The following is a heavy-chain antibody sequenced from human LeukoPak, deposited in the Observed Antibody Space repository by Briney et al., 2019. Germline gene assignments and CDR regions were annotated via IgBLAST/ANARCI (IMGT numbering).Heavy chain of an antibody. CDR2: IYHTGST. CDR1: GDSINSDY. CDR3: TRVGGKTTINNAAFEI. V-gene: IGHV4-59*01. D-gene: IGHD4-4*01. Sequence: PSETLSLTCTVSGDSINSDYWNWLRQPPGKGLEWIGYIYHTGSTNYNPSLRSRVTISVDTSKKHFSLKLTSVTAADTAIYYCTRVGGKTTINNAAFEIWGQGTMVTVSS. J-gene: IGHJ3*02.